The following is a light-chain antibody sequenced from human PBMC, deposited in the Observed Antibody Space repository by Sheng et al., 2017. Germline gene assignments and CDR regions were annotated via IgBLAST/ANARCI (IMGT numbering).Light chain of an antibody. Sequence: QSALTQPASVSGSPGQSITISCTGTSSDVGGYNYVSWYQQHPGKSPPKYIIYDVSDRPSRGFVDRFSGSKSGNTASLTISGLQTEDEADYYCNSFASSGTHVFGTGTSVTVL. J-gene: IGLJ1*01. CDR1: SSDVGGYNY. CDR2: DVS. CDR3: NSFASSGTHV. V-gene: IGLV2-14*03.